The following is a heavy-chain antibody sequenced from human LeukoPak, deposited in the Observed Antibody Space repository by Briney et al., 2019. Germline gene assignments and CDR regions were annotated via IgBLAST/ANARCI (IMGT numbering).Heavy chain of an antibody. J-gene: IGHJ4*02. CDR2: INSDGSST. V-gene: IGHV3-74*01. D-gene: IGHD2-15*01. CDR1: GFTFSSYW. Sequence: PGGSLRLSCAASGFTFSSYWMHWVRQAPGKGLMWVSRINSDGSSTSYADSVKGRFTISRDNAKNTLYLQMNSLRAEDTAVYYCARGYGSDYWGQGTLVTVSS. CDR3: ARGYGSDY.